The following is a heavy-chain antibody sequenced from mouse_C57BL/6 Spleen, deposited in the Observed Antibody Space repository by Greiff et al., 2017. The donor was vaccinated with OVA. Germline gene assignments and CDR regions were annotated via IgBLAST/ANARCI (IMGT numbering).Heavy chain of an antibody. V-gene: IGHV5-17*01. J-gene: IGHJ3*01. D-gene: IGHD6-1*01. CDR3: ARKEATSPFAY. CDR1: GFTFSDYG. CDR2: ISSGSSTI. Sequence: EVQLQESGGGLVKPGGSLKLSCAASGFTFSDYGMHWVRQAPEKGLEWVAYISSGSSTIYYADTVKGRFTISRDNAKNTLFLQMTSLRSEDTAMYYCARKEATSPFAYWGQGTLVTVSA.